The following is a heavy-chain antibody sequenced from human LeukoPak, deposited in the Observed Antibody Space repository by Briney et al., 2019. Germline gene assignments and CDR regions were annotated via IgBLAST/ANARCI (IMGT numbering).Heavy chain of an antibody. Sequence: GESLKISCKGSGYRFTSYWIAWVRQMPGKGLEWMGSIYPGDSDTRYSPSFQGQVTISADKSITTAYLQWSSLEASDTAMYYCATPQVSGWNFDYWGQGTLVTVSS. V-gene: IGHV5-51*01. J-gene: IGHJ4*02. CDR2: IYPGDSDT. D-gene: IGHD6-19*01. CDR3: ATPQVSGWNFDY. CDR1: GYRFTSYW.